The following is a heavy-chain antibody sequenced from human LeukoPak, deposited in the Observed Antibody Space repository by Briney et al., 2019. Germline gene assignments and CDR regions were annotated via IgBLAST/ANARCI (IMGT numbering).Heavy chain of an antibody. CDR2: ISTYNDYT. CDR3: ARGPGYYYDSSGYYYPHYYYYMDV. V-gene: IGHV1-18*01. CDR1: GYTFTNYP. D-gene: IGHD3-22*01. J-gene: IGHJ6*03. Sequence: ASVKVSCKASGYTFTNYPINWVRQAPGQGLEWMGFISTYNDYTHYSEKFQDRVTMTTDTSTATVYMELRSLRSDDTAVYYCARGPGYYYDSSGYYYPHYYYYMDVWGKGTTVTVSS.